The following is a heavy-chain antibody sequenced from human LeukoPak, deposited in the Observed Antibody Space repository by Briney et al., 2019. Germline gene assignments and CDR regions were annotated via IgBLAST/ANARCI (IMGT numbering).Heavy chain of an antibody. CDR3: ARQAAARDFDY. Sequence: GGSMRLSCAASGFTLSSYEMNWVRQAPRKGLEWVSYISSSGSTIYYADSVKGRFTISRDNAKNSLYLQMNSLRAEDTAVYYCARQAAARDFDYWGQGTLVTVSS. CDR2: ISSSGSTI. J-gene: IGHJ4*02. V-gene: IGHV3-48*03. D-gene: IGHD6-25*01. CDR1: GFTLSSYE.